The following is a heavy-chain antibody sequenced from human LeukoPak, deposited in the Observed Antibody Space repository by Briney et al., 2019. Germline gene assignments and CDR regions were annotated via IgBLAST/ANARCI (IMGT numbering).Heavy chain of an antibody. CDR1: GGSISSYY. D-gene: IGHD3-16*01. V-gene: IGHV4-59*01. Sequence: PSETLSLTCSVSGGSISSYYWSWIRQPPGKGLEWIGYIYYSGSTNYNPSLKSRATISLATSKSQFSLKLTSVTAADTVVYYCARAPIPYDRSRTDYRFDPWGQGTLVTVAS. J-gene: IGHJ5*02. CDR2: IYYSGST. CDR3: ARAPIPYDRSRTDYRFDP.